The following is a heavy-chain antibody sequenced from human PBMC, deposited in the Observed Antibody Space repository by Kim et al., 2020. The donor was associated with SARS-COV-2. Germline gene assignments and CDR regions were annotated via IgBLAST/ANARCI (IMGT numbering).Heavy chain of an antibody. V-gene: IGHV3-48*02. J-gene: IGHJ4*02. CDR3: ARNYGSGSYFPLDY. Sequence: ADSVKGLFTISRDNAKNSLYLQMTSLRDTDTAVYYCARNYGSGSYFPLDYWGQGTLVTVFS. D-gene: IGHD3-10*01.